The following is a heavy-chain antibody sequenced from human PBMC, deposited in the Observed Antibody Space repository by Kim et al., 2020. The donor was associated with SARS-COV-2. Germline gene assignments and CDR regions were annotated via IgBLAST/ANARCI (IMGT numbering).Heavy chain of an antibody. Sequence: SPSFQGQVTISADKSISTAYLQWSSLKASDTAMYYCARHGGLGYSYGYDYWGQGTLVTVSS. J-gene: IGHJ4*02. V-gene: IGHV5-51*01. CDR3: ARHGGLGYSYGYDY. D-gene: IGHD5-18*01.